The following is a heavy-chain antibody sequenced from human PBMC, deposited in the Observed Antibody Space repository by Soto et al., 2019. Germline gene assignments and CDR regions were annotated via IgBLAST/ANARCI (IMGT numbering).Heavy chain of an antibody. V-gene: IGHV3-33*01. CDR2: IWYDGRNT. D-gene: IGHD3-22*01. J-gene: IGHJ4*02. CDR3: ARTAYYYDSSGYYFDC. Sequence: QVQLVESGGGVVQPGRSLRLSCAASGFTFSSYGMHWVRQAPGKGLEWVAVIWYDGRNTYYADSVKGRFTISRDNSKNTLYLPMNSLRAEDTAVYYCARTAYYYDSSGYYFDCWGQGTLVTVSS. CDR1: GFTFSSYG.